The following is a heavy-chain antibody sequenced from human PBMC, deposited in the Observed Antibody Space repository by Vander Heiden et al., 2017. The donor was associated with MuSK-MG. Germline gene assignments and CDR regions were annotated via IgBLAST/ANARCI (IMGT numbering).Heavy chain of an antibody. CDR1: GGTFSSYA. CDR3: ATRPYYYGSGSYPFDY. Sequence: QVQLVQSGAEVKKPGSSVKVSCKASGGTFSSYAISWVRQAPGQGLEWMGGIIPILGIANYAQKFRGRVTITADKSTSTAYMELSSLRSEDTAVYYCATRPYYYGSGSYPFDYWGQGTLVTVSS. CDR2: IIPILGIA. V-gene: IGHV1-69*10. D-gene: IGHD3-10*01. J-gene: IGHJ4*02.